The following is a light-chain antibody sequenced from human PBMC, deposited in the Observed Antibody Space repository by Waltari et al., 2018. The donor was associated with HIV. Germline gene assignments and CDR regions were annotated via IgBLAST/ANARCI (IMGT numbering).Light chain of an antibody. CDR3: QQNYRIPRT. J-gene: IGKJ2*02. V-gene: IGKV1-39*01. Sequence: IHMTQSPSFLSASLGGRVTITCRATESIGRYLNWYQQKPGKAPKLLIHTASTLESGVPSRFSGSGSEAVFTLTINSLQHEDFATYCGQQNYRIPRTFGQGTTLEIK. CDR2: TAS. CDR1: ESIGRY.